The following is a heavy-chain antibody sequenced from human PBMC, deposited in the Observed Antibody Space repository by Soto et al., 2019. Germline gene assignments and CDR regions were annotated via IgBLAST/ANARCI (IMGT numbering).Heavy chain of an antibody. CDR3: ARVIPQRLVDTLTHFDY. J-gene: IGHJ4*02. V-gene: IGHV1-18*01. Sequence: GASVKVSCKASGYTFTSYGISWVRQAPGQGLEWMGWISAYNGNTNYAQKLQGRVTMTTDTSTSTAYMELRSLRSDDTAVYYCARVIPQRLVDTLTHFDYWGQGTLVTVSS. CDR1: GYTFTSYG. D-gene: IGHD6-13*01. CDR2: ISAYNGNT.